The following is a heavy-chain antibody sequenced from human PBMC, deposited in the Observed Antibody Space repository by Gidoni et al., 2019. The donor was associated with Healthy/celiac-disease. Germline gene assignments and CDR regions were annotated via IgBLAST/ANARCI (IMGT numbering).Heavy chain of an antibody. Sequence: EVQLVESWGGLVQPGGSLGLSCAASGFTFSSYEMTWYRPAPGKGLAWVSYFSSIGSTIYYADSVKGRFTISRANAKTSLYLQMHRRRAADTAVYYCARVSLSCGVDCYGVDYWGQGTLVTVSS. D-gene: IGHD2-21*02. J-gene: IGHJ4*02. CDR3: ARVSLSCGVDCYGVDY. CDR1: GFTFSSYE. V-gene: IGHV3-48*03. CDR2: FSSIGSTI.